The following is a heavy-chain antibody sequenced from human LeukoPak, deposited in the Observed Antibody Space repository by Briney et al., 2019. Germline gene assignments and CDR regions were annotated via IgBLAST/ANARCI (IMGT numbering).Heavy chain of an antibody. J-gene: IGHJ6*03. D-gene: IGHD4-17*01. CDR2: ISSSGSTI. CDR1: GFTFSDYY. V-gene: IGHV3-11*01. CDR3: ARDSFGDYTPRGYYYYYYMDV. Sequence: GGSLRLSCAASGFTFSDYYMSWIRQAPGKGLEWVSYISSSGSTIYYADSVKGRFTISRDSAKNSLYLQMNSLRAEDTAVYYCARDSFGDYTPRGYYYYYYMDVWGKGTTVTISS.